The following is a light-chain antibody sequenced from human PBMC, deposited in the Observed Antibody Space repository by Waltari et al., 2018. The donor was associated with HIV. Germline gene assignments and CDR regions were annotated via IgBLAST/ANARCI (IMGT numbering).Light chain of an antibody. Sequence: AIQLTQSPPSLSASVGDRIPITCRASQGLSSALAWYHQKVGTAPNLLIYDASTLENGVPSRFSGSGSGTDFTLTISSVQPEDFGTYYCQQFHTFPPLTFGGGTRVEV. CDR1: QGLSSA. V-gene: IGKV1-13*02. CDR2: DAS. CDR3: QQFHTFPPLT. J-gene: IGKJ4*01.